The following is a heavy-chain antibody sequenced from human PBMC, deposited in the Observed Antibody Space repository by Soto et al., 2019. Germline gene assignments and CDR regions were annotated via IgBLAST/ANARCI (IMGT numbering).Heavy chain of an antibody. CDR1: GGTFSSYA. CDR2: IIPIFGTA. Sequence: VQVSCKASGGTFSSYAISWVRQAPGQGLEWMGGIIPIFGTANYAQKFQGRVTITADKSTSTAYMELSSLRSEDTAVYYCARTPVLRYLAAFDIWGQGTMVTVSS. D-gene: IGHD3-9*01. CDR3: ARTPVLRYLAAFDI. V-gene: IGHV1-69*06. J-gene: IGHJ3*02.